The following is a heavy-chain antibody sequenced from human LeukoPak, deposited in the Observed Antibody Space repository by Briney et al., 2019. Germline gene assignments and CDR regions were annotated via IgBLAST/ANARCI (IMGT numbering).Heavy chain of an antibody. Sequence: AGGSLRLSCAASGFTFTNYAISWVRQAPGKGLEWVSTSGSGGSPFYADSVKGRFTISRDNSRNTLYLQMNSLRVEDSAVYYCAKGGSGWYPGFDYWGQGILVTVSS. CDR1: GFTFTNYA. D-gene: IGHD6-19*01. CDR2: SGSGGSP. J-gene: IGHJ4*02. V-gene: IGHV3-23*01. CDR3: AKGGSGWYPGFDY.